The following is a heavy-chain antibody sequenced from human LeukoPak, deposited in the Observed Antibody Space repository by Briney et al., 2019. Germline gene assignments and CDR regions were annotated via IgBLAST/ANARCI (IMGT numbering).Heavy chain of an antibody. Sequence: GGSLRLSCAASGLTFSSYSMNWVRQAPGKGLEWVSSISSSSSYIYYADSVKGRFTISRDNAKNSLYLQMNSLRAEDTAVYYCARDRYGDYLFDYWGQGTLVTVSS. J-gene: IGHJ4*02. V-gene: IGHV3-21*01. D-gene: IGHD4-17*01. CDR1: GLTFSSYS. CDR2: ISSSSSYI. CDR3: ARDRYGDYLFDY.